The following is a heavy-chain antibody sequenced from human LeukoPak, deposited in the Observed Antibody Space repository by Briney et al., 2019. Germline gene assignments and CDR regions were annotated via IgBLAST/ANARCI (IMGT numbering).Heavy chain of an antibody. Sequence: SETLSLTCAVYGGSFSGYYWSWIRQPPGKGLEWIGYIYYSGSTNYNPSLKSRVTISVDTSKNQFSLKLSSVTAADTAVYYCARCAYSGSYYDYWGQGTLVTVSS. D-gene: IGHD1-26*01. V-gene: IGHV4-59*01. CDR1: GGSFSGYY. CDR2: IYYSGST. CDR3: ARCAYSGSYYDY. J-gene: IGHJ4*02.